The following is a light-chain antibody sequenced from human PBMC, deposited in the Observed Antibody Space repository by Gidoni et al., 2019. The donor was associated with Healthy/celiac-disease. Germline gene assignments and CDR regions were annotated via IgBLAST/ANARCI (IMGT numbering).Light chain of an antibody. Sequence: IVLTQPPGALSLSPGERATLSCRASQSVSSSYLAWYQQKPGQAPRLLIYGASSRATGIPDRFSGSGCGTDFTLTISRLEPEDFAVYYCQQYGSSPYTFGQGTKLEIK. CDR3: QQYGSSPYT. V-gene: IGKV3-20*01. CDR2: GAS. CDR1: QSVSSSY. J-gene: IGKJ2*01.